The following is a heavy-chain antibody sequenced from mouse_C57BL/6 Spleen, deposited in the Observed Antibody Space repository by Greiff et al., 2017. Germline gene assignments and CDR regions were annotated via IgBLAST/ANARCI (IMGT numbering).Heavy chain of an antibody. CDR3: ARTIYYYGSSPWYFDV. CDR1: GYTFTSYW. V-gene: IGHV1-55*01. J-gene: IGHJ1*03. Sequence: QVQLQQPGAELVKPGASVKMSCKASGYTFTSYWITWVKQRPGQGLEWIGDIYPGSGSTNYNEKFKSKATLTVDTSSSTAYMQLSSLTSEDSAVYYCARTIYYYGSSPWYFDVWGTGTTVTVSA. D-gene: IGHD1-1*01. CDR2: IYPGSGST.